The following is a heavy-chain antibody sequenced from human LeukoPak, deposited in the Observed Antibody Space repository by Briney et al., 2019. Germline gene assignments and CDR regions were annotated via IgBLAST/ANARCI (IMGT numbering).Heavy chain of an antibody. V-gene: IGHV3-11*04. D-gene: IGHD4-11*01. CDR2: IKSGSTII. CDR1: GFSLSDYY. J-gene: IGHJ4*02. CDR3: ARVHNTVH. Sequence: GGSLTLSCAASGFSLSDYYVNWLRQVPGKGLEWVSYIKSGSTIIFYADSVKGRFSVSRDNANNSVHLQMTNLRDDDTAVYYCARVHNTVHWGQGEQGTVSS.